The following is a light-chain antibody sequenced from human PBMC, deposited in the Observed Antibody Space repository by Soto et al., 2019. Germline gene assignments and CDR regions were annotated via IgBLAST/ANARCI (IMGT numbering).Light chain of an antibody. CDR1: QSLVYSDGNTY. V-gene: IGKV2-30*01. CDR3: MQGTHWPPRT. Sequence: DVVLTQSPLSLPVTLGQPASISCRSSQSLVYSDGNTYLNWFQQRPGRSPRRLIYDVSNRDSGVPDRFSGSGSGTDFTLKITRVEAEDVGVYYCMQGTHWPPRTFGQGTRLEIK. J-gene: IGKJ5*01. CDR2: DVS.